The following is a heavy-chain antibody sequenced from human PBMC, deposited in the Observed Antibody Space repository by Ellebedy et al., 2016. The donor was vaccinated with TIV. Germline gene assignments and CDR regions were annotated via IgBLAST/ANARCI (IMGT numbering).Heavy chain of an antibody. J-gene: IGHJ4*02. CDR2: IYWNDDK. CDR1: GFSLSTSGVG. V-gene: IGHV2-5*01. Sequence: SGPTLVXPTQTLTLTCTFSGFSLSTSGVGVGWIRQPPGKALEWLALIYWNDDKRYSPSLKSRLTITKDTSKNQVVLTMTNMDPVDTATYYCAHSFGYSYGYGNALGFDYWGQGTLVTVSS. CDR3: AHSFGYSYGYGNALGFDY. D-gene: IGHD5-18*01.